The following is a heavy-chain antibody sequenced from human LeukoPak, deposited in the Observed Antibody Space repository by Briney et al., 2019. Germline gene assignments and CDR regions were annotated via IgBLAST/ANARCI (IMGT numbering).Heavy chain of an antibody. CDR3: AINTMVRGVMIMDV. V-gene: IGHV3-23*01. Sequence: PGGSLRLSCAASGFTFSSYGMSWVRQAPGKGLEWVSAISGSGGSTYYADSVKGRFTISRDNSKNTLYLQMNSLRAEDTAVYYCAINTMVRGVMIMDVWGKGTTVTISS. CDR1: GFTFSSYG. J-gene: IGHJ6*03. CDR2: ISGSGGST. D-gene: IGHD3-10*01.